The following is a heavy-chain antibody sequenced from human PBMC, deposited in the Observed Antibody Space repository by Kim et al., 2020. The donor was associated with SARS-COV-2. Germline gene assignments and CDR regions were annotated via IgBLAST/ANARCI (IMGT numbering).Heavy chain of an antibody. Sequence: GGSLRLSCAASGFTFSSYGMHWVRQAPGKGLEWVAVIWNDGSNKYYADSVKGRFTISRDNSKNTLYLQMNSLRAEDTAVYYCARDQGIAVAGHDAFDIWGQGTMVTVSS. D-gene: IGHD6-19*01. CDR3: ARDQGIAVAGHDAFDI. J-gene: IGHJ3*02. V-gene: IGHV3-33*01. CDR1: GFTFSSYG. CDR2: IWNDGSNK.